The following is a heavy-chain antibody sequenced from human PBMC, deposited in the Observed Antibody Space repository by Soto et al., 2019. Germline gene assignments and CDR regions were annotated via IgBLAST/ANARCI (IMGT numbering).Heavy chain of an antibody. J-gene: IGHJ4*02. V-gene: IGHV3-30-3*01. Sequence: PGGSLRLSCAASGFTFSSYAMHWVRQAPGKGLEWVAVISYDGSNKYYADSVKGQFTISRDNSKNTLYLQMNSLRAEDTAVYYCAKPHTYYDILTGYYNGPDPYYFDYWGQGTLVTVSS. CDR3: AKPHTYYDILTGYYNGPDPYYFDY. CDR2: ISYDGSNK. D-gene: IGHD3-9*01. CDR1: GFTFSSYA.